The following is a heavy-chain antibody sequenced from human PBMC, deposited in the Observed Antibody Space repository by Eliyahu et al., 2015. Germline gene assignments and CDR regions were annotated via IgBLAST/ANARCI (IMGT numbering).Heavy chain of an antibody. Sequence: QVQLQQSGPGLVKPSQTLSLTCAISGDSVXGNXVVWNWIRQSPSRGLEWLGRAYYRPKWYNDYAVSVRSRITINPDTSKNQFSLQLNSVTPEDTAVYYCARENTMVRGVINPIDYWSQGTLVTVSS. CDR2: AYYRPKWYN. CDR3: ARENTMVRGVINPIDY. CDR1: GDSVXGNXVV. J-gene: IGHJ4*02. D-gene: IGHD3-10*01. V-gene: IGHV6-1*01.